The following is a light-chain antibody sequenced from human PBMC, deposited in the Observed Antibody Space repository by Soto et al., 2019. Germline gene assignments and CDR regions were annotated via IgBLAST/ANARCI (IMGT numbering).Light chain of an antibody. CDR1: QSISPY. V-gene: IGKV1-5*03. CDR3: QQSNSYPWT. CDR2: RAS. J-gene: IGKJ1*01. Sequence: DSPMTQSPSTLSASAGDRVTISCRASQSISPYLAWYQQKPGKAPKLLVYRASSLQSGVPSRFSGRGSGTEFTLTISSLQPDDFATYYCQQSNSYPWTFGQGTKVDIK.